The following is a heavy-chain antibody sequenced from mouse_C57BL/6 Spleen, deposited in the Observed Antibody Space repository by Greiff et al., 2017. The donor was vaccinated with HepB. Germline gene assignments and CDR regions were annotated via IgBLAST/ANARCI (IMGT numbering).Heavy chain of an antibody. V-gene: IGHV1-53*01. D-gene: IGHD2-2*01. CDR2: INPSNGGT. CDR3: ARSGGYYGYDGDLYYAMDY. J-gene: IGHJ4*01. Sequence: QVQLQQPGTELVKPGASVKLSCKASGYTFTSYWMHWVKQRPGQGLEWIGNINPSNGGTNYNEKFKSKATLTVDKSSSTAYMQLRSLTSEDSAVYYCARSGGYYGYDGDLYYAMDYWGQGTSVTVSS. CDR1: GYTFTSYW.